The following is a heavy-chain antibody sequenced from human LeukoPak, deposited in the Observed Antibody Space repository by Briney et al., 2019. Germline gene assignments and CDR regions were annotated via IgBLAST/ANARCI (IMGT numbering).Heavy chain of an antibody. D-gene: IGHD1-26*01. V-gene: IGHV3-30*04. CDR1: GFTFSSYA. Sequence: GGSLRLSCAASGFTFSSYAMHWVRQAPGKGLEWVAVISYDGSNKYYADSVKGRFTISRDNSKNTLYLQMNSLRAEDTAVYYCARVSSYFPAGDYWGQGTLVTVSS. CDR2: ISYDGSNK. CDR3: ARVSSYFPAGDY. J-gene: IGHJ4*02.